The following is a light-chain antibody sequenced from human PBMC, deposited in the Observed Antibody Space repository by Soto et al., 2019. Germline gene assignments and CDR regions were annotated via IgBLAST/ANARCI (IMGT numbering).Light chain of an antibody. Sequence: EIVMTQSPATLSVSPGETAPLSCRADQRLNSNLAGYQQKPGQAPRPLIYGASARSTGAPATFSGSGSETEFTLTISSVQSEDCAVYFCQQYSHWPPYTFGQGNKREI. CDR2: GAS. CDR1: QRLNSN. J-gene: IGKJ2*01. CDR3: QQYSHWPPYT. V-gene: IGKV3-15*01.